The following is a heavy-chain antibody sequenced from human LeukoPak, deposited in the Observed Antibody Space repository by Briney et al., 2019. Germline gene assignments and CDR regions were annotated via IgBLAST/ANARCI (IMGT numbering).Heavy chain of an antibody. D-gene: IGHD3-10*01. CDR1: GFTFSSYA. V-gene: IGHV3-23*01. J-gene: IGHJ4*02. Sequence: PGGALRLSCAASGFTFSSYAMSWVRQAPGKGLEWVSAISGSGGSTYYADSVKGRFTISRDNSKNTLYLQMNILRAEDTAVYYCAKGHSFMVRGVIVDYWGQGTLLAVSS. CDR3: AKGHSFMVRGVIVDY. CDR2: ISGSGGST.